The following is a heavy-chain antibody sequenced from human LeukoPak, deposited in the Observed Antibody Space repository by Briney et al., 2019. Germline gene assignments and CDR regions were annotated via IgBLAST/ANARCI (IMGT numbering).Heavy chain of an antibody. V-gene: IGHV3-23*01. CDR3: AKDLFDSSSWYTSPPDY. CDR2: ISGSGGST. D-gene: IGHD6-13*01. CDR1: GFTFSSYA. Sequence: GGSLRLSCAASGFTFSSYAMSWVRQAPGKGLEWVSAISGSGGSTYYADSVKSRFTISRDNSKNTLYLQMNSLRAEDTAVYYCAKDLFDSSSWYTSPPDYWGQGTLVTVSS. J-gene: IGHJ4*02.